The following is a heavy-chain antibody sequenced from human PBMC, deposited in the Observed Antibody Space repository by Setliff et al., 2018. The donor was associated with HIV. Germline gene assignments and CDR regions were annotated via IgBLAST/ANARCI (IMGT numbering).Heavy chain of an antibody. CDR3: ARAYDSSGYLRVFVDF. CDR1: GYTFTDNY. Sequence: ASVKVSCKASGYTFTDNYIHWVRQAPGQGLEWVGGLLPLFETTTYAQTFQGRVSITTDESTSTTYMELSSLRSDDTAVYYCARAYDSSGYLRVFVDFWGQGTRVTVSS. J-gene: IGHJ4*02. V-gene: IGHV1-69*05. CDR2: LLPLFETT. D-gene: IGHD3-22*01.